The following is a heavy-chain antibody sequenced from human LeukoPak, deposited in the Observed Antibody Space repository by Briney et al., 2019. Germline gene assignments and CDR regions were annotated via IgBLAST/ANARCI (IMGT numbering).Heavy chain of an antibody. CDR1: GFTFSNYG. Sequence: GGSLRLSCAASGFTFSNYGMNWVRQAPGKGLEWVSVIYSGGTTYYADSVKGRFTFSRDNSKNTLYLQMNSLRAEDTAVYYCARSSGYSYGPGGDAFDIWGQGTMVTVSS. CDR3: ARSSGYSYGPGGDAFDI. V-gene: IGHV3-66*01. D-gene: IGHD5-18*01. CDR2: IYSGGTT. J-gene: IGHJ3*02.